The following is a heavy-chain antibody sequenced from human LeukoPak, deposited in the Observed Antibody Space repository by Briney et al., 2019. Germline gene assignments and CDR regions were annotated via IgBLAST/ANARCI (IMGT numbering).Heavy chain of an antibody. J-gene: IGHJ3*02. D-gene: IGHD3-22*01. CDR3: AKAVGSSGYFSRDAFDI. Sequence: GGSLRLSCAPSGFTFSSYAMSWVRQAPGKGLEWVAVISGGGSGTYYADSVRGRFAISRDNSKNTVYLQMNSLRAEDTAIYYCAKAVGSSGYFSRDAFDIWGQGTMVTVSS. CDR2: ISGGGSGT. V-gene: IGHV3-23*01. CDR1: GFTFSSYA.